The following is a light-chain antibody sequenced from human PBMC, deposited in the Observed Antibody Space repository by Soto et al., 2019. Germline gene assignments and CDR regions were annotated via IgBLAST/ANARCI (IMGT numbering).Light chain of an antibody. Sequence: DIVLTQSPATLSVSPGERATLSCRASQSLSSYLAWYQHKPGQAPRLLIYGASSRATGIPARFSGSGSGTEFTLTISSLQPDDFATYYCQQYNSYSEAFGQGTKVDIK. CDR1: QSLSSY. J-gene: IGKJ1*01. CDR2: GAS. V-gene: IGKV3D-15*01. CDR3: QQYNSYSEA.